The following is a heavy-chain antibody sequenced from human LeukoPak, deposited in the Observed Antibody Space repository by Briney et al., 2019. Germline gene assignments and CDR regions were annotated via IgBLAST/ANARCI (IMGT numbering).Heavy chain of an antibody. CDR3: ARTPTRYYSGGSCYSFAFHI. CDR2: IYHSGST. Sequence: SETLSLTCAVSGGSISSGGYSWSWIRQPPGKGLEWIGYIYHSGSTYYNPSLKSRVTISVDRSKNQFSLKLSSVTAADTAVYYCARTPTRYYSGGSCYSFAFHIWGQGTMVTVSS. V-gene: IGHV4-30-2*01. J-gene: IGHJ3*02. D-gene: IGHD2-15*01. CDR1: GGSISSGGYS.